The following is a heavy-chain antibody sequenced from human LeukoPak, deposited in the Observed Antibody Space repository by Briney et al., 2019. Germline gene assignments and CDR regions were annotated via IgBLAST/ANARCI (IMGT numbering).Heavy chain of an antibody. CDR3: ASRKLGNDY. CDR1: GGSIINTDSY. CDR2: IDYSGGT. Sequence: SETLSLTCTVSGGSIINTDSYWGWIRQPPGKGLEWIGNIDYSGGTYYNPSLQSRLTMSIDTSKNQFSLKLSSVTAADTAVYYCASRKLGNDYWGQGTLVTVSS. V-gene: IGHV4-39*07. J-gene: IGHJ4*02. D-gene: IGHD7-27*01.